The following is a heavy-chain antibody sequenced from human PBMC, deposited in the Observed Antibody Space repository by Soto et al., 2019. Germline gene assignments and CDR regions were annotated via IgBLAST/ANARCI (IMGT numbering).Heavy chain of an antibody. CDR2: INNYNGHT. CDR1: GYSFSKFG. Sequence: VVLVQSGAEVKSLGATVKVSCQASGYSFSKFGIGWVRQAPGRGFEWVGWINNYNGHTNFAPKFKGRVSLTRDSSATTAYMELSSLTPDDSAIYFCARAEGMAPYHSYAMDVWGQGTAVTVSS. CDR3: ARAEGMAPYHSYAMDV. V-gene: IGHV1-18*04. J-gene: IGHJ6*02.